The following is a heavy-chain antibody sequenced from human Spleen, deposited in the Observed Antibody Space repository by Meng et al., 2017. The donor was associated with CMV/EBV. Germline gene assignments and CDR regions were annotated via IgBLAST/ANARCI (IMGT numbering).Heavy chain of an antibody. CDR3: AREGGDIVVVPAAPDPFASRGAFDI. CDR1: GFTFSSYE. D-gene: IGHD2-2*01. CDR2: ISSSSSDI. Sequence: GGSLRLSCAVSGFTFSSYEMNWVRQAPGKGLEWVSSISSSSSDIYYADSVKGRFTISRDNAKNSLYLQMNSLRAEDTAVYYCAREGGDIVVVPAAPDPFASRGAFDIWGQGTMVTVSS. J-gene: IGHJ3*02. V-gene: IGHV3-21*01.